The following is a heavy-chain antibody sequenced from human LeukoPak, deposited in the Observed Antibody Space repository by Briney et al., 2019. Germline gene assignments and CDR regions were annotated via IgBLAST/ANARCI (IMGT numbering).Heavy chain of an antibody. CDR1: GFTFSSSA. J-gene: IGHJ4*02. CDR3: AKPVGSVSGYFDY. Sequence: GGSLRLSCAVSGFTFSSSAINWVRQAPGKGLEWVSGISGRAGSTYYADSVKGRFTISTDNSKNTVYLQMNSLRVEDTAVYYCAKPVGSVSGYFDYWGQGTLVTVSS. CDR2: ISGRAGST. D-gene: IGHD6-19*01. V-gene: IGHV3-23*01.